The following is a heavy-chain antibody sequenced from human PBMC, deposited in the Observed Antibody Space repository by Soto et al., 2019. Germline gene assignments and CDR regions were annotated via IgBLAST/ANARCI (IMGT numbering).Heavy chain of an antibody. CDR1: QYTFTNYY. Sequence: QVQLVQSGAEVTKPGASVKVSCKASQYTFTNYYLHWVRQAPGQRPEWMGWINNGGGTIYAQKVQGRLTMTRDTSITTAYMELSRLTADDTGFYDFATSSDWAPLLDYWGQGTLVTVSS. J-gene: IGHJ4*02. D-gene: IGHD6-19*01. V-gene: IGHV1-2*02. CDR2: INNGGGT. CDR3: ATSSDWAPLLDY.